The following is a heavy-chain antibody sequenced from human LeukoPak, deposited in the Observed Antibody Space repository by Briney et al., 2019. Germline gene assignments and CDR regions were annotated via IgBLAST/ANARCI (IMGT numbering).Heavy chain of an antibody. CDR1: GYTFTGYY. D-gene: IGHD4-17*01. CDR3: ARGQGDYHFDY. CDR2: INPNSGDT. Sequence: GASVRVSCKASGYTFTGYYIHWVRQAPGQGLEWMGWINPNSGDTNYAQRFQGRVTMPRDTSVSTAYMELSSLTSDDTAVYYCARGQGDYHFDYWGQGTLVTVSS. V-gene: IGHV1-2*02. J-gene: IGHJ4*02.